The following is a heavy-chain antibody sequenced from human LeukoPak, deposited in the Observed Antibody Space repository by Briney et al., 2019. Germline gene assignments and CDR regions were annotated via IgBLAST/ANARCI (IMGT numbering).Heavy chain of an antibody. V-gene: IGHV4-4*08. CDR1: GDSISTYY. D-gene: IGHD3-3*01. J-gene: IGHJ4*02. CDR3: AGVNSASYDSWSGYYPCFFDY. Sequence: SETLSLTCPVSGDSISTYYWSWIGHPPGRGLEWVGYIYHRGITKYNPSLKSRVTISVDTSKNQFSLKLSSVTTADTAVDYCAGVNSASYDSWSGYYPCFFDYWGQGTLVTVSS. CDR2: IYHRGIT.